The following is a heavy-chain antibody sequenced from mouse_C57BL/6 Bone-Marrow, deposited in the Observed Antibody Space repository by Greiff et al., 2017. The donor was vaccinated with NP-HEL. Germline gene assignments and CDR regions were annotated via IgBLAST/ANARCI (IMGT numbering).Heavy chain of an antibody. D-gene: IGHD1-1*01. CDR1: GFSLSTSGMG. CDR3: ARNDYYGSSYGGYFDY. V-gene: IGHV8-12*01. CDR2: IYWDDDK. Sequence: QVTLKVSGPGILQSSQTLSLTCSFSGFSLSTSGMGVSWIRQPSGKGLEWLAHIYWDDDKRYNPSLKSRLTISKDTSRNQVFLKITSVDTADTATYYGARNDYYGSSYGGYFDYWGQGTTLTVSS. J-gene: IGHJ2*01.